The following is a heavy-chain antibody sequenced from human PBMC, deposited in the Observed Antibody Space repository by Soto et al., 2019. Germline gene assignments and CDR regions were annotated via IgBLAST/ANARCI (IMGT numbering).Heavy chain of an antibody. Sequence: SETLCLTCNVSGGSIVSSSYDWSRIRKPTGKGLEWIGSIYYSGSTYYNPSLKSRVTISVDTSKNQFSLKLSSVTAADTAVYYCARGRQDYGDYVRYYGMDVWGQGTTVTVSS. V-gene: IGHV4-39*01. CDR3: ARGRQDYGDYVRYYGMDV. D-gene: IGHD4-17*01. J-gene: IGHJ6*02. CDR1: GGSIVSSSYD. CDR2: IYYSGST.